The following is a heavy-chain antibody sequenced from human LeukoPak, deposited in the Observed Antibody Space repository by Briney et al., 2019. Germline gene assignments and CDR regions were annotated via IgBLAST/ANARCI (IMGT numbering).Heavy chain of an antibody. CDR2: ISDSGNT. CDR1: GFTLSSYA. D-gene: IGHD2-21*01. Sequence: PGGSLRLSCAASGFTLSSYAMSWVRQAPGKGLEWDSAISDSGNTYHADSVKGRFTISSDSSKNTLFLQMNRLRPEDAAVYYCAKAPVTTCRGAYCYPFDYWGQGTLVTVSS. V-gene: IGHV3-23*01. J-gene: IGHJ4*02. CDR3: AKAPVTTCRGAYCYPFDY.